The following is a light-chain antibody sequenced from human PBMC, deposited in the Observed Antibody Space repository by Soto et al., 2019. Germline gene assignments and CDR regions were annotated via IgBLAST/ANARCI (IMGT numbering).Light chain of an antibody. V-gene: IGKV1-5*03. CDR1: QNINSW. CDR2: EAS. CDR3: QQYNAYSWT. J-gene: IGKJ1*01. Sequence: DIHMTQSPSTLSAAVGERVPITCRASQNINSWLAWYQQKPGKAPKLLIYEASTLERGVPSRFGGSGSGTEFTLTISSLQSDDFGTYYCQQYNAYSWTFGQGTKVDI.